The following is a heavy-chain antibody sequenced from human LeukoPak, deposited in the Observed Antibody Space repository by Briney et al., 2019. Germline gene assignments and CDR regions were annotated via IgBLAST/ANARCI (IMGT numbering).Heavy chain of an antibody. D-gene: IGHD1-26*01. Sequence: PGGSLRLSCAASGFTFSSYAMSWVRQAPGKGLEWVSAISGSGGSTYYADSVKGRFTISRDNSKNTLYLQMNSLRAEDTAVYYCAKDLISGSYYAAFMDYWGQGTLVTVSS. CDR3: AKDLISGSYYAAFMDY. V-gene: IGHV3-23*01. CDR1: GFTFSSYA. CDR2: ISGSGGST. J-gene: IGHJ4*02.